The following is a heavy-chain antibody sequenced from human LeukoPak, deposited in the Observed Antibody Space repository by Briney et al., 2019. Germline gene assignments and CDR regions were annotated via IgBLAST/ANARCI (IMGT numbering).Heavy chain of an antibody. J-gene: IGHJ3*02. V-gene: IGHV4-39*01. D-gene: IGHD3-3*01. CDR1: GGSISSSDYY. CDR2: IYYSGST. CDR3: ARQTFYDFSRRAFDI. Sequence: LSETLSLTCTVSGGSISSSDYYWGWIRQPPGKGLEWIGTIYYSGSTYYNPSLKSRVSISVDTSKTHFSLKLTSETAADTSLYYCARQTFYDFSRRAFDIWGQGTLVTVSS.